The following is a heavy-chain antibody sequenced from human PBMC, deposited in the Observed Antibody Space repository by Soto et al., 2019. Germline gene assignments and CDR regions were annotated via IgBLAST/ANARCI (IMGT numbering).Heavy chain of an antibody. J-gene: IGHJ4*02. CDR3: AKDRERDAWYEDY. CDR1: GFSFSSYA. CDR2: ISGSDGST. V-gene: IGHV3-23*01. Sequence: EMQLLESGGGLVQPGGSLRLSCVASGFSFSSYAMSWVRQAPGKGLEWVSVISGSDGSTYYADSVKGRFTISRDNSKNTLYLQMNSLRAEDTAVYYCAKDRERDAWYEDYWGQGTLVTVSS. D-gene: IGHD6-13*01.